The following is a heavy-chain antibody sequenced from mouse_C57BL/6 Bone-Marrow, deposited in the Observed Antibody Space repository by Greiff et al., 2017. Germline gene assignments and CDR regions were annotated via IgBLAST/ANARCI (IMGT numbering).Heavy chain of an antibody. D-gene: IGHD3-2*02. V-gene: IGHV1-81*01. CDR1: GYTFTSYG. CDR2: IYPRSGNT. Sequence: QVQLKESGAELARPGASVKLSCKASGYTFTSYGISWVKQRTGQGLEWIGEIYPRSGNTYYNEKFKGKATLTADKSSSTAYMELRSLTSEDSAVYFCARERQLKPYYAMDYWGQGTSVTVSS. CDR3: ARERQLKPYYAMDY. J-gene: IGHJ4*01.